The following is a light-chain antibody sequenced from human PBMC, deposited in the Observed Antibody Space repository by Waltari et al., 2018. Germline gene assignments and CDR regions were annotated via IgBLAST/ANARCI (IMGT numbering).Light chain of an antibody. J-gene: IGLJ1*01. V-gene: IGLV2-14*02. CDR3: SSYRSSSTLKYV. CDR2: EVG. Sequence: QSALPQPASVSGSPGQSIPISCPRTSSAIGSSNLVSWYQQHPDKVPKLMIYEVGSRPSGVSDRFSGSKSGNTASLTISGLQAEDEADYYCSSYRSSSTLKYVFGTGTKVTVL. CDR1: SSAIGSSNL.